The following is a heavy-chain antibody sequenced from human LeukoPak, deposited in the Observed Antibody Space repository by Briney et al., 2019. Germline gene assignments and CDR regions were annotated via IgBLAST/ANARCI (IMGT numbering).Heavy chain of an antibody. CDR3: ASFDNNAYLAFDY. J-gene: IGHJ4*02. D-gene: IGHD3-16*01. V-gene: IGHV4-4*02. CDR1: GGSISSSNW. Sequence: SETLSLTCAVSGGSISSSNWWSWVRQPPGKGLEWIGEINHSGSTNYNPSLKSRVTISVDTSKNQFSLKLSSVTAADTAVYYCASFDNNAYLAFDYWGQGTLVTVSS. CDR2: INHSGST.